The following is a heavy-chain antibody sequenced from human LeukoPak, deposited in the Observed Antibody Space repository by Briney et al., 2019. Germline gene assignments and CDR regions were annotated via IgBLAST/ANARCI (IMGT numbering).Heavy chain of an antibody. CDR2: ISAYNGNT. CDR1: GYTFTSYG. D-gene: IGHD4-11*01. Sequence: ASVKVSCKASGYTFTSYGISWVRQAPGQGLEWMGWISAYNGNTNYAQKLQGRVTMTTDTSTSTAYMELRSLRSDDTAVYYCATDDYSNSYYYYHYGMDVWGQGTTVTVSS. CDR3: ATDDYSNSYYYYHYGMDV. J-gene: IGHJ6*02. V-gene: IGHV1-18*01.